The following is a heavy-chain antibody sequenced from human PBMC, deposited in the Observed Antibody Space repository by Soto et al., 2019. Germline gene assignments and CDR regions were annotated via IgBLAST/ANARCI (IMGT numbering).Heavy chain of an antibody. V-gene: IGHV3-48*03. CDR2: ISSSGSTI. Sequence: EVQLVESGGGLVQPGGSLRLSCAASGFTFSSYEMNWVRQAPGKGLEWVSYISSSGSTIYYADSVKGRFTISRDNAKNSLDLQMNSLRAEDTAVYYCARGADFWSGYTDYWGQGTLVTVSS. D-gene: IGHD3-3*01. CDR3: ARGADFWSGYTDY. CDR1: GFTFSSYE. J-gene: IGHJ4*02.